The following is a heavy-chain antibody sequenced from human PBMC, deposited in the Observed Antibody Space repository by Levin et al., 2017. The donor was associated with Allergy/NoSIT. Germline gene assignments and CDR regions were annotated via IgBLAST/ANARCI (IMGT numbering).Heavy chain of an antibody. D-gene: IGHD2-15*01. Sequence: RGESLKISCAASGFTFSSYAMSWVRQAPGKGLEWVSAISGSGGSTYYADSVKGRFTISRDNSKNTLYLQMNSLRAEDTAVYYCAKSGHVVVAATRWVDYWGQGTLVTVSS. CDR2: ISGSGGST. CDR3: AKSGHVVVAATRWVDY. V-gene: IGHV3-23*01. CDR1: GFTFSSYA. J-gene: IGHJ4*02.